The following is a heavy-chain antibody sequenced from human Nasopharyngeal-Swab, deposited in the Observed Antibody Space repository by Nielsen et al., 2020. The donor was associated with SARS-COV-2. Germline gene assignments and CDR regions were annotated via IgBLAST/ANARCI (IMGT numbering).Heavy chain of an antibody. CDR1: GFTFSSYS. D-gene: IGHD3-22*01. J-gene: IGHJ4*02. CDR2: ISSRSGYI. CDR3: ARTRYYDSSGYYPDY. V-gene: IGHV3-21*01. Sequence: GESLKISCAASGFTFSSYSMNWVRQAPGKGPEWVSSISSRSGYIYYADSVEGRFTISRDNAKNSLYLQMHSLRAEDTEVYYCARTRYYDSSGYYPDYWGQGTLVTVSS.